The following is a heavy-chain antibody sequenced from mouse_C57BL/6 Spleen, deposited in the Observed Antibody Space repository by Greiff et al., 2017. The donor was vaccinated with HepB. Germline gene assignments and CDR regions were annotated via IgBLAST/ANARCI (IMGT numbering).Heavy chain of an antibody. CDR2: IDPSDSET. CDR3: ARSSYYYGSTSYAMDY. V-gene: IGHV1-52*01. Sequence: VQLQQPGAELVRPGSSVKLSCKASGYTFTSYWMHWVKQRPIQGLEWIGNIDPSDSETHYNQKFKDKATLTVDKSSSTAYMQLSSLTSEDSAVYYCARSSYYYGSTSYAMDYWGQGTSVTVSS. CDR1: GYTFTSYW. D-gene: IGHD1-1*01. J-gene: IGHJ4*01.